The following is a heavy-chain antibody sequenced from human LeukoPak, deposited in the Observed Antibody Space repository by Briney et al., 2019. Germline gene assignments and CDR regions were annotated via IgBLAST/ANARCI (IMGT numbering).Heavy chain of an antibody. V-gene: IGHV4-61*02. Sequence: PSETLSLTCTVSGGSISSSSYYWSWIRQPAGKGLEWIGRIYTSGSTNYNPSLKSRVTISVDTSKNQFSLKLSSVTAADTAVYYCASDGGSYRNWFDPWGQGTLVTVSS. D-gene: IGHD1-26*01. CDR3: ASDGGSYRNWFDP. CDR1: GGSISSSSYY. CDR2: IYTSGST. J-gene: IGHJ5*02.